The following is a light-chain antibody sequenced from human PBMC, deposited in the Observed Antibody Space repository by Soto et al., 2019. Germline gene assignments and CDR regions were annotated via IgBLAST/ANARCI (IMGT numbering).Light chain of an antibody. Sequence: DIVMTQSPLSLPVTPGEPASISCRSSQSLLSSNGNNFLDWYLQKPGQSPQLLFYLASNRASGVPDRFSGSGSGTDVTLKISSVEAEDVGVYYCMQTLQTPYTLGQGTKLEIK. J-gene: IGKJ2*01. CDR3: MQTLQTPYT. CDR2: LAS. V-gene: IGKV2-28*01. CDR1: QSLLSSNGNNF.